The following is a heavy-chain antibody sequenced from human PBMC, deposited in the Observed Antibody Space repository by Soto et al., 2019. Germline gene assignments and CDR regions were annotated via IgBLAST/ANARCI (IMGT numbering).Heavy chain of an antibody. Sequence: GGSLRLSCAASGFTFSSYSMNWVRQAPGKGLEWVSSISSSSSYIYYADSVKGGFTISRDNAKNSLYLQMNSLRAEDTAGYYCARAGLVEDYYYGMDVWGQGTTVTVSS. D-gene: IGHD2-21*01. CDR1: GFTFSSYS. J-gene: IGHJ6*02. CDR3: ARAGLVEDYYYGMDV. V-gene: IGHV3-21*01. CDR2: ISSSSSYI.